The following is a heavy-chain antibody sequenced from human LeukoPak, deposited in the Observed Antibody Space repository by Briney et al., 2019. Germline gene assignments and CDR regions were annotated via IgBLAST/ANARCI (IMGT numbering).Heavy chain of an antibody. CDR2: IYYSGST. J-gene: IGHJ6*04. CDR1: GGSISSGDYY. D-gene: IGHD2-2*01. CDR3: ARDKYQLLSYYYGMDV. V-gene: IGHV4-30-4*01. Sequence: SQTLSLTCTVSGGSISSGDYYWSWIRQPPGKGLEWIGYIYYSGSTYYNPSLKSRVTISVDTSENQFSLKLSSVTAADTAVYYCARDKYQLLSYYYGMDVWGKGTTVTVSS.